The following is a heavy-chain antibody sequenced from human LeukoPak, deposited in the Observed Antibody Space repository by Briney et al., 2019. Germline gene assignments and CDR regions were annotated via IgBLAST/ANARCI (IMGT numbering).Heavy chain of an antibody. CDR3: GRRTYYDTLTGYNYWYFDL. CDR2: VYDNDIS. V-gene: IGHV4-59*01. CDR1: GASIRSYF. J-gene: IGHJ2*01. D-gene: IGHD3-9*01. Sequence: SETLSLTCSVSGASIRSYFWSWIRQSPGKGLEWIGYVYDNDISNFNPSLESRVTILVDTSKNQFSLRLSSVTAADTAVYYCGRRTYYDTLTGYNYWYFDLWGRGTLVTVSS.